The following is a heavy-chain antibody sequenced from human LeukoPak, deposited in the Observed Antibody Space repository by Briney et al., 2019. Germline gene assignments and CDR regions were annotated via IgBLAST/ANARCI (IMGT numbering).Heavy chain of an antibody. CDR1: GFTFSSYA. Sequence: GGSLRLSCAASGFTFSSYAMSWVRQAPGKGLEWVSAISGSGGSTYYADSVKGRFTISRDNAKSTVYLQMNSLKAEDTAVYYCARGGYHHGFDIWGQGTMVTVSS. V-gene: IGHV3-23*01. D-gene: IGHD2-15*01. CDR2: ISGSGGST. J-gene: IGHJ3*02. CDR3: ARGGYHHGFDI.